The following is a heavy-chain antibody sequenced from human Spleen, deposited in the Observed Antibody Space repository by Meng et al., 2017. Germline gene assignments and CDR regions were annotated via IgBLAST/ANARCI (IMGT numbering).Heavy chain of an antibody. CDR3: VSTYYYDSGDFY. CDR2: IIPIFGTA. D-gene: IGHD3-22*01. Sequence: SVKVSCKASGGTLSSYAISWVRQAPGQGLEWMGGIIPIFGTANYAQKFQGRVTITTDESTSTAYMDLSSLRSEDTAVYYCVSTYYYDSGDFYWGQGTLVTVS. J-gene: IGHJ4*02. V-gene: IGHV1-69*05. CDR1: GGTLSSYA.